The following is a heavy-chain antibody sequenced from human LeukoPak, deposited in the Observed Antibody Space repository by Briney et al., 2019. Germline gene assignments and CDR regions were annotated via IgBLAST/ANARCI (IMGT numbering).Heavy chain of an antibody. CDR3: AKDYGDYSFFFDH. V-gene: IGHV3-30*04. J-gene: IGHJ4*02. CDR2: ISFDGNNK. D-gene: IGHD4-17*01. CDR1: GFTFSNYA. Sequence: GGSLRLSCAASGFTFSNYAMHWVRQAPGKGLEWEAVISFDGNNKYYADSVKGRFTISRDNSKNTLYLQMNSLRAEDTAVYYCAKDYGDYSFFFDHWGQGTPVTVSS.